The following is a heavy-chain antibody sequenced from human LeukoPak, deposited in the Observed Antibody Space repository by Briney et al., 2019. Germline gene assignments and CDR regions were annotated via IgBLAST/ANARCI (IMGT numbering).Heavy chain of an antibody. Sequence: GGSLRLSCAASGLTFSSYAMTWVRQAPGKGLEWVSSISGSGGSTYYADSVKGRFTISRGNSKNTLYLQMNSLRAEDTAVYYCAYIVGADYWGQGTLVTVSS. CDR1: GLTFSSYA. V-gene: IGHV3-23*01. CDR3: AYIVGADY. J-gene: IGHJ4*02. CDR2: ISGSGGST. D-gene: IGHD1-26*01.